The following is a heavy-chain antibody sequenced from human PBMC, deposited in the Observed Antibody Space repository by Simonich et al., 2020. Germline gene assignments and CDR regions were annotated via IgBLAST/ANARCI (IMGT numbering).Heavy chain of an antibody. Sequence: QLQLQESGPGLVKPSETLSLTCTVSGGSISSSSYYWGCIRPPPGKGLEWLGSIYYSWSTVYNPSLKGRVTISVDTSKNQFSLKLSSVTAADTAVYYCARRPRLTNFADAFDIWGQGTMVTVSS. CDR1: GGSISSSSYY. D-gene: IGHD4-4*01. CDR2: IYYSWST. CDR3: ARRPRLTNFADAFDI. V-gene: IGHV4-39*01. J-gene: IGHJ3*02.